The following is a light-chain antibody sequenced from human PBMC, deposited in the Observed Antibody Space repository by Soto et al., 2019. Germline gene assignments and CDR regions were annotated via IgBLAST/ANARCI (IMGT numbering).Light chain of an antibody. CDR1: QSVNGW. CDR3: QQYGSSRT. J-gene: IGKJ1*01. CDR2: AAS. Sequence: DIQLTQSPSTLSAFLGDRVTFTFRASQSVNGWLAWYQQKPGKAPKLLIYAASSLEGGVPSRFAGSGSGTEFTLTISRLEPEGFAVYYCQQYGSSRTFGQGTKVDIK. V-gene: IGKV1-5*03.